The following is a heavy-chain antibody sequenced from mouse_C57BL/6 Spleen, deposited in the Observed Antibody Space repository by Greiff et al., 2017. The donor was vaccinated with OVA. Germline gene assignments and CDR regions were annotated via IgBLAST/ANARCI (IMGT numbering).Heavy chain of an antibody. CDR3: ARDRDGYHD. CDR1: GFTFSSYA. J-gene: IGHJ2*01. V-gene: IGHV5-4*01. CDR2: ISDGGSYT. D-gene: IGHD2-3*01. Sequence: EVKVEESGGGLVKPGGSLKLSCAASGFTFSSYAMTWVRQTPEKRLEWVATISDGGSYTYYPDNVKGRFTISRDNAKNNLYLQMSHLKSEDTAMYYCARDRDGYHDWGQGTTLTVSS.